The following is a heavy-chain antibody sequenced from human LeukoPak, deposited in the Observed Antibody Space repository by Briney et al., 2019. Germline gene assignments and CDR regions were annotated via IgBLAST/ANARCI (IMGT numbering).Heavy chain of an antibody. CDR1: GFTFSSYV. CDR3: AKSARAIQLWLLDY. V-gene: IGHV3-30*18. D-gene: IGHD5-18*01. Sequence: SGGPLRLSCAASGFTFSSYVMHWVRQAPGKGLEWVAVISYDGSNKYYADSVKGRFTISRDNSKNTLYLQMNSLRAEDTAVYYCAKSARAIQLWLLDYWGQGTLVTVSS. J-gene: IGHJ4*02. CDR2: ISYDGSNK.